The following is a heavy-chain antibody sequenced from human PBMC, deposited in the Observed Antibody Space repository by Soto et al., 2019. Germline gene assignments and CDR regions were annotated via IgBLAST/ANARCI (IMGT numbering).Heavy chain of an antibody. D-gene: IGHD6-19*01. J-gene: IGHJ5*02. CDR2: IYSGGST. CDR1: GFTVSSNY. CDR3: ARAPHSSGWYGFFDP. V-gene: IGHV3-53*04. Sequence: GGSLRLSCAASGFTVSSNYMSWVRQAPGKGLEWVSVIYSGGSTYYADSVKGRFTISRHNSKNTLYLQMNSLRAEDTAVYYCARAPHSSGWYGFFDPWGQGTLVTVSS.